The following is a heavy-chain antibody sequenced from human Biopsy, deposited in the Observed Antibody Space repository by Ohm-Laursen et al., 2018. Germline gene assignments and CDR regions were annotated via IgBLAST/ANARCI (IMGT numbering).Heavy chain of an antibody. V-gene: IGHV4-4*07. CDR2: IYTRGSTA. D-gene: IGHD6-19*01. J-gene: IGHJ4*02. CDR1: GDSINNYY. Sequence: GTLSLTCTVSGDSINNYYWSWIRQPAGKGLEWIGRIYTRGSTANYNPSLESRVTMSVDMPKNQFSLKLSSVAAADTAIYYCARGMRSSGWPYFDSWGQGTLVTVSS. CDR3: ARGMRSSGWPYFDS.